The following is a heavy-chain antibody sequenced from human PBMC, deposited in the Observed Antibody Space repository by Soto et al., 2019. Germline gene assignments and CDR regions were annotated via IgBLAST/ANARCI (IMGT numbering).Heavy chain of an antibody. CDR2: IDPSDSQT. J-gene: IGHJ4*02. D-gene: IGHD2-15*01. CDR3: ARHRYDSDPDPNFKYYFDS. Sequence: GASLNISCKGSGYSLAGYLITWVRQKPGKGLEWIGRIDPSDSQTYYSPSFRGHVTISVTRSITTVFLQWSRLRASDTAMYYCARHRYDSDPDPNFKYYFDSWGEGTPVTVSS. V-gene: IGHV5-10-1*01. CDR1: GYSLAGYL.